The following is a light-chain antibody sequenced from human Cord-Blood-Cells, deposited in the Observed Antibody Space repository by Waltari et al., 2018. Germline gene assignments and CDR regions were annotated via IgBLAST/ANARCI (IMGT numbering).Light chain of an antibody. CDR3: SSYTSSSTLV. J-gene: IGLJ2*01. Sequence: QSALTQPASVSGSPGQSITISCTGTSSDVGGYNYVPWYQQHPGKAPNLRIYDVSNRPSGVSNRFSGSKSGNTASLTISGLQAEDEADYYCSSYTSSSTLVFGGGTKLTVL. CDR2: DVS. V-gene: IGLV2-14*01. CDR1: SSDVGGYNY.